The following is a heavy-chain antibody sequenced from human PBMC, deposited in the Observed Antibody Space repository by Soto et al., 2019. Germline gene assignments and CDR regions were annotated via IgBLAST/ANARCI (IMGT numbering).Heavy chain of an antibody. J-gene: IGHJ4*02. Sequence: PSETLSLTCTVSGGSISSYYWSWIRQPPGKGLEWIGYIYYSGSTNYNPSLKSRVTISVDTSKNQFSLKLSSVTAADTAVYYCAREGPYGDYFDYWGQGTLVTVSS. CDR3: AREGPYGDYFDY. V-gene: IGHV4-59*01. CDR1: GGSISSYY. CDR2: IYYSGST. D-gene: IGHD4-17*01.